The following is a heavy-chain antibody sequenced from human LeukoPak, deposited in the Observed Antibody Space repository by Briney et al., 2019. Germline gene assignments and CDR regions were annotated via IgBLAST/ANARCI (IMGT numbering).Heavy chain of an antibody. D-gene: IGHD3-22*01. V-gene: IGHV4-34*01. CDR3: ARDRSRYYYDSSGYGYMDV. J-gene: IGHJ6*03. CDR1: GGSFSGYC. Sequence: RASETLSLTCAVYGGSFSGYCWSWIRQPPGKGLEWIGSIYHSGSTYYKPSLKSRVTISVDTSKNQFSLKLSSVTAADTAVYYCARDRSRYYYDSSGYGYMDVWGKGTTVTVSS. CDR2: IYHSGST.